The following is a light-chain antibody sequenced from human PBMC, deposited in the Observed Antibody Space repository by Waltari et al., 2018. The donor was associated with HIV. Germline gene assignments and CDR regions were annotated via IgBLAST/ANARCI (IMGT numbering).Light chain of an antibody. Sequence: QSALTQPASVSGSPGQSITISCTGTSRDVGAHNYVSWYQQHPGTAPKLLIYGVGQRPAGVSNRFSGSKSGNTASLTISGLLAEDEADYYCCSYTSSAYVFGTGTKVTVL. V-gene: IGLV2-14*01. J-gene: IGLJ1*01. CDR2: GVG. CDR1: SRDVGAHNY. CDR3: CSYTSSAYV.